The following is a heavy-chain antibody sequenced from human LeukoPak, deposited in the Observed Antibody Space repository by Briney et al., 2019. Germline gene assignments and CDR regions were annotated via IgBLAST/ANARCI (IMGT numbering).Heavy chain of an antibody. CDR2: ISDDSSFT. D-gene: IGHD5-12*01. CDR1: GLVFGTYA. V-gene: IGHV3-23*01. Sequence: GGSLRLSCAASGLVFGTYALAWVRQAPGKGLECVSIISDDSSFTYYLDSVKGRSTIFRDNSKNTLYLHMNSLKAEDTAVYYCAKGRCSGPGCDSFDYWGQGTLVTVSS. CDR3: AKGRCSGPGCDSFDY. J-gene: IGHJ4*02.